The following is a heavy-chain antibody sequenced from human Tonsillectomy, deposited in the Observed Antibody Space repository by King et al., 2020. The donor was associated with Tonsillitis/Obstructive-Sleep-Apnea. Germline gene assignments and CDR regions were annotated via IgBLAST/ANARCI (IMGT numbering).Heavy chain of an antibody. D-gene: IGHD2-2*01. CDR1: GGSISSYY. CDR2: IYYSGST. Sequence: LQLQESGPGLVKPSETLSLTCTVSGGSISSYYWSWIRQPPGKGLEWIGYIYYSGSTNYNPSLKSRVTISVDTSKNQFSLKLSSVTAADTAVYYCARHRLGVVPAYDYWGQGTLVTVSS. J-gene: IGHJ4*02. CDR3: ARHRLGVVPAYDY. V-gene: IGHV4-59*08.